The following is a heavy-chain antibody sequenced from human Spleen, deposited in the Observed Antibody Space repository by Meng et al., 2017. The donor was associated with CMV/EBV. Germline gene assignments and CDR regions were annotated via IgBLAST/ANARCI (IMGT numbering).Heavy chain of an antibody. Sequence: GGPLRLSCAASGFSFSTYSLNWVRQAPGKGLEWVSSISSTSNYIYYAASVEGRFSISRDNAKNSVHLQMNSLTVDDTAVYYCARAHRRNYGMDVWGQGTTVTVSS. CDR2: ISSTSNYI. J-gene: IGHJ6*02. CDR1: GFSFSTYS. CDR3: ARAHRRNYGMDV. V-gene: IGHV3-21*01.